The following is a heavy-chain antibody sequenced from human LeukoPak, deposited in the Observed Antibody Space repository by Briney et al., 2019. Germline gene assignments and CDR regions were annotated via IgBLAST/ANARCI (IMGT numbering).Heavy chain of an antibody. Sequence: GESLKISCKGSGYSFTSYWIGWVRQMPGKGLEWMGIVYPGDTDTRYSPSFQGQVTISADKSISTAYLQWSSLKASDTAMYYCARARYCSSTSCYFDYWGQGTLVTVSS. CDR2: VYPGDTDT. D-gene: IGHD2-2*01. CDR1: GYSFTSYW. V-gene: IGHV5-51*01. J-gene: IGHJ4*02. CDR3: ARARYCSSTSCYFDY.